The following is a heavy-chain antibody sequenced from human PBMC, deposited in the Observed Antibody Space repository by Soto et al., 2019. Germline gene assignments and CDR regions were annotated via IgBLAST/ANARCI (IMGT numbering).Heavy chain of an antibody. V-gene: IGHV3-33*01. CDR1: GITFSTYV. CDR2: IWHDGSNE. Sequence: HPGGSLRLSCAASGITFSTYVMHWVRQAPGNGLEWVAGIWHDGSNERYVDSVKGRSTISRDNSKNTLYLQMNRLRAEDTVVYYCVSEVPNYAFDILGHGTMVTVSS. CDR3: VSEVPNYAFDI. J-gene: IGHJ3*02. D-gene: IGHD3-10*01.